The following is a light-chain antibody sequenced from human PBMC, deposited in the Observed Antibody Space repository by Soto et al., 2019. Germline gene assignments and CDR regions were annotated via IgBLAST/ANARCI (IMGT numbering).Light chain of an antibody. CDR3: QQYGGSRT. Sequence: FVLAHYPGRLSVAPGESAPLSCRTSLSVSVYLAWLQQKPGQAPSLLISGASTRATGVPDRFSGSGSGTDFTLTISRLEPEDFAVYYCQQYGGSRTFGQGTKLDIK. CDR1: LSVSVY. V-gene: IGKV3-20*01. CDR2: GAS. J-gene: IGKJ1*01.